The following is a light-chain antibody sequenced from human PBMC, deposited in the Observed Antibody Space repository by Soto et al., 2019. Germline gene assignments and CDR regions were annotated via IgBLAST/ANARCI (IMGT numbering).Light chain of an antibody. CDR3: QQANSFPL. CDR1: QVISNW. Sequence: DIQMTQSPASVSASVGDRVTITCRASQVISNWLAWYQQKPGKAPKLLIYAASSLQSGVPSRFSGSGSGTDFTLTISSLQPEDFVTYYCQQANSFPLFGPGTRVDFK. CDR2: AAS. J-gene: IGKJ3*01. V-gene: IGKV1-12*01.